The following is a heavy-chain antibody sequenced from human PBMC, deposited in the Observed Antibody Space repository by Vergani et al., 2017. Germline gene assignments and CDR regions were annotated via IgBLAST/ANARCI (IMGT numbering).Heavy chain of an antibody. V-gene: IGHV1-18*01. CDR2: NSAYNGNT. J-gene: IGHJ4*02. CDR1: GYTFTSYG. D-gene: IGHD3-16*02. CDR3: ARADEITFGGVIVGFDY. Sequence: QVQLVQSGAEVKKPGASVKVSCKASGYTFTSYGISWVRQAPGQGLEWMGWNSAYNGNTNYAQKLQGRVTMTTDTSTSTAYMELRSLRSDDTAVYYCARADEITFGGVIVGFDYWGQGTLVTVSS.